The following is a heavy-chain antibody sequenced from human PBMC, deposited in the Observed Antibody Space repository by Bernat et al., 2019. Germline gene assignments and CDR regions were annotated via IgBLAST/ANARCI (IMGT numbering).Heavy chain of an antibody. CDR1: AYTFTSYG. J-gene: IGHJ5*02. V-gene: IGHV1-18*01. CDR3: ARAGDDILTGNWFDP. CDR2: ISAYNGNT. D-gene: IGHD3-9*01. Sequence: QVQLVQSGAEVKKPGASVKVSCKASAYTFTSYGISWVRQAPGQGLEWMGWISAYNGNTNYAQKLQGRVTVTTDTSTSTAYMELRSLRSDDTAVYYCARAGDDILTGNWFDPWGQGTLVTVSS.